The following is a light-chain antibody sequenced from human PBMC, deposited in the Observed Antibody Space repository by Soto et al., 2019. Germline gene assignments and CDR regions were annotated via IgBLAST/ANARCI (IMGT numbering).Light chain of an antibody. Sequence: DIQMTQSPSTLSASVGDRVTITCRASQSIDSWLAWYQQKPGKAPNLLIYKASSLESGGPSRVSGSGSGTEFTLTISSLQPDDFATYYCQQYNSYSSGTFGQGTKVDIK. CDR2: KAS. CDR3: QQYNSYSSGT. J-gene: IGKJ1*01. V-gene: IGKV1-5*03. CDR1: QSIDSW.